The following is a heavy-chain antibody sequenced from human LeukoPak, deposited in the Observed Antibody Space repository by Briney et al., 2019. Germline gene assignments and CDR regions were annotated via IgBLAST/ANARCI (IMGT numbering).Heavy chain of an antibody. J-gene: IGHJ5*02. Sequence: GGSLRLSCAASGFTFSSDAMSWVRQAPGKGLEWVSALSASGGTTYYADSVKGRFTISRDNSKNTLYLQMSSLRAEDTAIYYCAKEPREYCSSTSCPNWIHPWGQGTLVTVSS. CDR1: GFTFSSDA. V-gene: IGHV3-23*01. D-gene: IGHD2-2*01. CDR3: AKEPREYCSSTSCPNWIHP. CDR2: LSASGGTT.